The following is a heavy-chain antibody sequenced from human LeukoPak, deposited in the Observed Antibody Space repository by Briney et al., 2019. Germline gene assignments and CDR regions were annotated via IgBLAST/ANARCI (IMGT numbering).Heavy chain of an antibody. D-gene: IGHD1-26*01. J-gene: IGHJ4*02. CDR2: IYYSGST. CDR1: GGSISNGDYY. Sequence: PSETLSLTCTVSGGSISNGDYYWGWIRQPPGKGLEWIGSIYYSGSTYYNPSLKSRVTISVDTSKNQFSLKLSSVTAADTAIYYCAKESSEGATASTGLEFWGQGTRVTVSS. V-gene: IGHV4-39*07. CDR3: AKESSEGATASTGLEF.